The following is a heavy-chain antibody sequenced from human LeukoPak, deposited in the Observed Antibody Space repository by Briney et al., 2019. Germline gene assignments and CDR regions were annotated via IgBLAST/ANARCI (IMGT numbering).Heavy chain of an antibody. CDR3: ARAQRPGTYYDSSGYYNHYWYFDL. V-gene: IGHV1-8*02. D-gene: IGHD3-22*01. CDR2: MNPNSGNT. CDR1: GYTFTSYG. Sequence: GASVKGSCKASGYTFTSYGISWVRQAPGQGLEWMGWMNPNSGNTGYAQKFQGRVTMTRNTSISTAYMELSSLRSEDTAVYYCARAQRPGTYYDSSGYYNHYWYFDLWGRGTLVTVSS. J-gene: IGHJ2*01.